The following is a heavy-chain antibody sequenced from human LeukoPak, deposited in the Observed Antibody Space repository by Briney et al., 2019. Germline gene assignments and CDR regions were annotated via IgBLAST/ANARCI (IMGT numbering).Heavy chain of an antibody. D-gene: IGHD3-10*01. CDR1: GYTFTSYD. J-gene: IGHJ4*02. Sequence: ASVKVSCKASGYTFTSYDINWVRQATGQGLEWMGWMNPNSGNTGYAQKFQGRVTMTRNTSISTAHMELSSLRSEDTAVYYCARAFRVRLANPKYYFDYWGQGTLVTVSS. V-gene: IGHV1-8*01. CDR2: MNPNSGNT. CDR3: ARAFRVRLANPKYYFDY.